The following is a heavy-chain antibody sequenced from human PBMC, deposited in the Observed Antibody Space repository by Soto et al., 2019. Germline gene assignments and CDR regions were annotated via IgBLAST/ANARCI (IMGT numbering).Heavy chain of an antibody. CDR3: ARDRSGSWYVGLEVDV. V-gene: IGHV3-21*01. J-gene: IGHJ6*02. CDR2: ISSSSSYI. CDR1: GFSFNSYS. D-gene: IGHD6-13*01. Sequence: GGSMRLSCAASGFSFNSYSMNGVRQATGKGLEWVSSISSSSSYIYYADSVKGRFTISRDNAKNSLYLQMNSLRAEDTAVYYCARDRSGSWYVGLEVDVWGQGTTVTVSS.